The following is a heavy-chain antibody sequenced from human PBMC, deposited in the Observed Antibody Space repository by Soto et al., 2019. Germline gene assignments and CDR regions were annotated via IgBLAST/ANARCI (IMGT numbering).Heavy chain of an antibody. D-gene: IGHD3-3*01. CDR2: ISGSGGST. Sequence: EVQLLESGGGLVQPGGSLRLSCAASGFTLSSYAMSWVRQAPGKGLERVSVISGSGGSTYYADSVKGRFTISRDNSKNTLYLQRNSLRAEDTAVYYCAKEVSEDFWSGYWAYYYYGMDVWGQGTTFTVSS. CDR1: GFTLSSYA. V-gene: IGHV3-23*01. J-gene: IGHJ6*02. CDR3: AKEVSEDFWSGYWAYYYYGMDV.